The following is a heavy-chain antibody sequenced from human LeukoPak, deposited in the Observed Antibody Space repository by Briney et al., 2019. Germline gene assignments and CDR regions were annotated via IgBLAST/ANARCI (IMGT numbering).Heavy chain of an antibody. CDR2: INSDGSST. CDR3: ARWDYYDSSGYSR. Sequence: GGSLRLSCTASGFTFSSYWMHWVRQAPGKGLVWVSRINSDGSSTSYADSVKGRFTISRDNAKNTLYLQMNSLRAEDTAVYYCARWDYYDSSGYSRWGQGTLVTVSS. J-gene: IGHJ4*02. V-gene: IGHV3-74*01. D-gene: IGHD3-22*01. CDR1: GFTFSSYW.